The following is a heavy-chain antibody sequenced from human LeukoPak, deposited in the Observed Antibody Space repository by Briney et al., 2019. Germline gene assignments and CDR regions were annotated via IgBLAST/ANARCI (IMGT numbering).Heavy chain of an antibody. J-gene: IGHJ4*02. D-gene: IGHD3/OR15-3a*01. CDR2: LSGTSDNT. CDR3: AKVATWTHFDY. Sequence: PGGSLRLSCAASGFTLSNYGMSWVRQAPGKGLEWVSALSGTSDNTYYADSVKGRFSISRDNSKNTLYLQISSLRVEDTAVYYCAKVATWTHFDYWGQGTLVTVSS. V-gene: IGHV3-23*01. CDR1: GFTLSNYG.